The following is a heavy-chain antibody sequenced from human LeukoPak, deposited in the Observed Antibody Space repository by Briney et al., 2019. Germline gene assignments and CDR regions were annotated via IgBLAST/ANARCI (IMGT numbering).Heavy chain of an antibody. CDR3: ARDGPGVVVVPAASYYYYGMDV. CDR2: ISAYNGNT. V-gene: IGHV1-18*01. CDR1: GYTCTSYG. J-gene: IGHJ6*02. D-gene: IGHD2-2*01. Sequence: ASVKVSCKASGYTCTSYGISWVRQAPGQGLEWMGWISAYNGNTNYAQKLQGRVTMTTDTSTSTAYMELRSLRSDDTAVYYCARDGPGVVVVPAASYYYYGMDVWGQGTTVTVSS.